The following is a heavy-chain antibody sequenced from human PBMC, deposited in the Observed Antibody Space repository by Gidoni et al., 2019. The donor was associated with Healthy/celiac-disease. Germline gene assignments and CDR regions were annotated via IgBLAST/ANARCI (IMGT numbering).Heavy chain of an antibody. J-gene: IGHJ4*02. CDR2: INHSGST. Sequence: QVQLQQWGAGLLKPSETLSLTCAVYGGSCSGYYWSWTRQPPGKGLEWIGEINHSGSTTYNPSLKSRVTISVDTSKNQFSLKLSSVTAADTAVYYCARGRSSAYYYDSSGYYRRYFDYWGQGTLVTVSS. CDR3: ARGRSSAYYYDSSGYYRRYFDY. D-gene: IGHD3-22*01. V-gene: IGHV4-34*01. CDR1: GGSCSGYY.